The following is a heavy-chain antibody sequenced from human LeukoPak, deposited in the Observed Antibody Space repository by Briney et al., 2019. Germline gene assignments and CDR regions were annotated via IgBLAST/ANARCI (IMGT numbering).Heavy chain of an antibody. CDR2: ISGSGDST. CDR3: AKAGAVVVVAAKYFDY. CDR1: GFTFSDYA. D-gene: IGHD2-15*01. J-gene: IGHJ4*02. Sequence: AGGSLRLSCAASGFTFSDYAMGWVRQAPGKGLEWVSAISGSGDSTYYADSVKGRFTISRDNSKNTLYLQMNSLRAEDTAVYYCAKAGAVVVVAAKYFDYWGQGTLVTVSS. V-gene: IGHV3-23*01.